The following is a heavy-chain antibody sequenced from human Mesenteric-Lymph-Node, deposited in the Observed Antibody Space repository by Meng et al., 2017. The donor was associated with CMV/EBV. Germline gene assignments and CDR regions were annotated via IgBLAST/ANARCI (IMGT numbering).Heavy chain of an antibody. CDR3: AGTLYPKAYLNLFDP. V-gene: IGHV4-59*01. J-gene: IGHJ5*02. CDR2: MFYRESA. Sequence: GSLRLSCTVSGGFISNYYCSWIRQPPGKGLEWIGYMFYRESAYYNPSLKSRVTISVDTSKNLCSLRLDSVTAADTAVYYCAGTLYPKAYLNLFDPWGPGTLVTVSS. D-gene: IGHD2-21*01. CDR1: GGFISNYY.